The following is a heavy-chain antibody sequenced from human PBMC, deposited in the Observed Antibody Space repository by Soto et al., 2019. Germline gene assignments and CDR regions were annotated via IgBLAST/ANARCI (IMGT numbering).Heavy chain of an antibody. J-gene: IGHJ6*03. CDR3: ARDEGDYYYYYYKDV. CDR1: GYTFTSYG. Sequence: GASVKVSCKASGYTFTSYGISWVRQAPGQGLEGMGWISAYNGNTNYAQKLQGRVTMTTDTSTSAAYMELRSLRSDDTAVYYCARDEGDYYYYYYKDVWGKGTTVTVSS. CDR2: ISAYNGNT. D-gene: IGHD2-21*02. V-gene: IGHV1-18*01.